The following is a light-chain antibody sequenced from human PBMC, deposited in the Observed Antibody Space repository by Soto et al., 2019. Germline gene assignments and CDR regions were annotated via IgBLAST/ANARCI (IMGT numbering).Light chain of an antibody. V-gene: IGKV1-39*01. CDR3: QQSYSTPT. Sequence: DIQMTQSPSSLSASVGDRVTITCRTSQSISIYLNWYQQKPGKAPMLLIYAASSLQSGVPSRFGGSRSGTDFTLTISSLQPEDFATYYCQQSYSTPTFGGGTKVEIK. CDR2: AAS. CDR1: QSISIY. J-gene: IGKJ4*01.